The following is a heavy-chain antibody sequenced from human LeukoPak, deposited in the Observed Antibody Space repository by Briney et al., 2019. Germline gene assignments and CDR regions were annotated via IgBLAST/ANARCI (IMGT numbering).Heavy chain of an antibody. V-gene: IGHV3-15*01. Sequence: VGSLRLSCAASGFTFSNALMTWVRQAPGKGLEWVGRIKSKTDGGTTDYAAPVKGRFTISRDDSKNTLYLQMNSLKTEDTAVYYCTREAVTANGYFDYWGQGTLVTVSS. CDR2: IKSKTDGGTT. J-gene: IGHJ4*02. CDR1: GFTFSNAL. CDR3: TREAVTANGYFDY. D-gene: IGHD2-21*02.